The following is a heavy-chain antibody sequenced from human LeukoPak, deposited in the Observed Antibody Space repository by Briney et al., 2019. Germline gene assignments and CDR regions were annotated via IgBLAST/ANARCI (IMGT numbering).Heavy chain of an antibody. D-gene: IGHD5-18*01. J-gene: IGHJ3*02. CDR2: INHSGNT. CDR1: GGSFSTYY. CDR3: ASRTWDTAVITEI. Sequence: SETLSLTCAVYGGSFSTYYWTWIRQSPGKGLDWIGEINHSGNTNYNTSLKRRVAISVTTSKNQFSLKLSSVTAADTAMYYCASRTWDTAVITEIWGQGTMVTVSS. V-gene: IGHV4-34*01.